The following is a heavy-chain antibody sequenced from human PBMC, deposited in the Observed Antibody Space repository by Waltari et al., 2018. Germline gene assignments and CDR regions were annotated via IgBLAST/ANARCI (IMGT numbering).Heavy chain of an antibody. CDR3: ARDRGRGLYLDS. J-gene: IGHJ4*02. D-gene: IGHD2-15*01. CDR1: SDTMSSRGC. Sequence: QLQLSQSGPGLVKPSESLSLTCTVSSDTMSSRGCWSWVRQSPGKGLEWIGQVHHSGKSNYDPSFESRVTVSLDRSNNQLSLKIPSATAADTAVYYCARDRGRGLYLDSWGQGTLVTVSP. CDR2: VHHSGKS. V-gene: IGHV4-4*02.